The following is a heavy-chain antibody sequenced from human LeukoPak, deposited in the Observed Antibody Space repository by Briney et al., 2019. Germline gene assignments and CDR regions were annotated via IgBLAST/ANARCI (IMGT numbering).Heavy chain of an antibody. CDR3: STQGSSDY. D-gene: IGHD1-1*01. J-gene: IGHJ4*02. V-gene: IGHV3-30*02. CDR1: GFTFSSYG. CDR2: IRYDGSNK. Sequence: GGSLRLSCAASGFTFSSYGMHCVRQAPGKGLEWVAFIRYDGSNKYYADSVKGRFTISRDNSKNTLYLQMNSLRAEDTAVYYCSTQGSSDYWGQGTLVTVSS.